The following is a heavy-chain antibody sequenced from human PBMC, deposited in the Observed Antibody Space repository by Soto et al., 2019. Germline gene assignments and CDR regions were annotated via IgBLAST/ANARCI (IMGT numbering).Heavy chain of an antibody. J-gene: IGHJ4*02. CDR3: ARVAGSPDS. Sequence: QVQLVQSGPEVKKPGASVKVSCKASGYTFTTYDFNWVRQAPGQGLEWMGWLNPKSGMTGSAQKFQGRVTMSRDSSISTGYMELSSLRSEDTAVYYCARVAGSPDSWGQGTLVTVSS. CDR1: GYTFTTYD. V-gene: IGHV1-8*01. CDR2: LNPKSGMT. D-gene: IGHD1-26*01.